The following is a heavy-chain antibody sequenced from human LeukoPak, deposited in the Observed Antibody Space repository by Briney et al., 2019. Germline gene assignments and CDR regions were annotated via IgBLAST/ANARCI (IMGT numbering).Heavy chain of an antibody. D-gene: IGHD1-26*01. CDR1: GGTFSSYA. CDR2: IIPILGIA. V-gene: IGHV1-69*04. Sequence: SVKVSCKASGGTFSSYAISWVRQAPGQGLEWMGRIIPILGIANYAQKFQGRVTITADKSTSTAYMELSSLRSEDTAVYYCARSNSGSYSLFDYWGQGTLVTVSS. J-gene: IGHJ4*02. CDR3: ARSNSGSYSLFDY.